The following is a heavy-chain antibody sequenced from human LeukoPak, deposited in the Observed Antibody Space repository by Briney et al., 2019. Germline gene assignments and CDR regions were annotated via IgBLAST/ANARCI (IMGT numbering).Heavy chain of an antibody. CDR1: GFTFSSYA. CDR2: ISGSGGST. J-gene: IGHJ6*03. D-gene: IGHD1-1*01. V-gene: IGHV3-23*01. CDR3: AKGERGYNWTRFYYYYYMDV. Sequence: PGGSLRLSCAASGFTFSSYAMSWVRQAPGKGLEWVSAISGSGGSTYYADSVKGRFTISRDNSKNTLYLQMNSLRAEDTAVYYCAKGERGYNWTRFYYYYYMDVWGKGTTVTVSS.